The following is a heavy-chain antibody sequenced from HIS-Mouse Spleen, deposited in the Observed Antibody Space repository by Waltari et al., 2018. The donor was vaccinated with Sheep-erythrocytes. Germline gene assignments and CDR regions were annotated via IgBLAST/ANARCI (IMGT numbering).Heavy chain of an antibody. D-gene: IGHD2-2*01. CDR1: GFGLGDFA. Sequence: EVQLLESGGCLVQPGRSLRLSCAASGFGLGDFALHVPRQAQGKGLEWVSGISWNSGSIGYADSVNGRFTISRDNAKNSLYLQMNSLRAEDTALYYCAKDISRNIVVVPAAVGDYWGQGTLVTVSS. CDR3: AKDISRNIVVVPAAVGDY. CDR2: ISWNSGSI. V-gene: IGHV3-9*01. J-gene: IGHJ4*02.